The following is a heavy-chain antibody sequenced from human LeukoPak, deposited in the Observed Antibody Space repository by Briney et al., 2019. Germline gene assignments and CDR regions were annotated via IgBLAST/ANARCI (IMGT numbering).Heavy chain of an antibody. CDR3: ARVGTTVTSRDSGYYYYYMDV. CDR2: IYTSGST. CDR1: GGSINTYY. V-gene: IGHV4-4*07. J-gene: IGHJ6*03. D-gene: IGHD4-17*01. Sequence: SETLSLTRTVSGGSINTYYWSWIRQPAGKGLEWIGRIYTSGSTNYNPSLKSRVTISVDTSKNQFSLKLSSVTAADTAVYYCARVGTTVTSRDSGYYYYYMDVWGKGTTVTVSS.